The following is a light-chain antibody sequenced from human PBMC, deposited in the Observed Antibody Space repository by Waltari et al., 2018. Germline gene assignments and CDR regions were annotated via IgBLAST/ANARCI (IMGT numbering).Light chain of an antibody. Sequence: EIVLTQSPGTLSLSPGERATLSCRASQSVASNYLAWYQQKPGQAPRLLMYTASSRARGIPDRFSGSGSGTEFTLTISRLEPEDFAVYYCQQYGTSPLTFGGGTRVDLK. CDR2: TAS. CDR3: QQYGTSPLT. CDR1: QSVASNY. J-gene: IGKJ4*01. V-gene: IGKV3-20*01.